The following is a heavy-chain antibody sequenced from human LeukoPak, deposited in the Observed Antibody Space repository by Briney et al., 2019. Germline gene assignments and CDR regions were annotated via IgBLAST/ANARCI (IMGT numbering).Heavy chain of an antibody. V-gene: IGHV3-53*05. J-gene: IGHJ6*02. Sequence: GGSLRLSCAASGFTVISNYINWVRQAPGKGLEWASVIYSGGTTYYADSVRGRFTISRDNSKNTLYLQMNSLRAEDTAVYYCARDGIVVVVAATPGVYGMDVWGQGTTVTVSS. CDR3: ARDGIVVVVAATPGVYGMDV. CDR2: IYSGGTT. CDR1: GFTVISNY. D-gene: IGHD2-15*01.